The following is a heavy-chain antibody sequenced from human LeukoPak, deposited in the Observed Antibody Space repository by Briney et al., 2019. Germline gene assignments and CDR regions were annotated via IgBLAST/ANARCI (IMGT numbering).Heavy chain of an antibody. D-gene: IGHD4-17*01. CDR3: IVFGDSNH. V-gene: IGHV3-53*01. CDR2: IHTSGDR. CDR1: GLTGSHNY. Sequence: GGSLRHSCAASGLTGSHNYVSWVRQAPGKGLEWVSAIHTSGDRYYADSVKGRFTISRDTSKNTLYLQINSLRVEDTAVYYCIVFGDSNHWGQGTLVTVSS. J-gene: IGHJ5*02.